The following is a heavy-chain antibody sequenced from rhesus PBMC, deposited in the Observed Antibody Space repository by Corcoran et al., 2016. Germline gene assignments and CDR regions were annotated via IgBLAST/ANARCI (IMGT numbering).Heavy chain of an antibody. J-gene: IGHJ4*01. D-gene: IGHD5-24*01. CDR3: ARGWYSGYSFDY. Sequence: QVQLQESGPGVVKPSETLSLTCAVPGGSISESYRWSWIRQTRGKGLEWIGYIYGSSTSTNSNPSLKSRVTISNDTSKNQFSLKLISVTAADTAVYYCARGWYSGYSFDYWGQGVLVTVSS. CDR1: GGSISESYR. V-gene: IGHV4S10*01. CDR2: IYGSSTST.